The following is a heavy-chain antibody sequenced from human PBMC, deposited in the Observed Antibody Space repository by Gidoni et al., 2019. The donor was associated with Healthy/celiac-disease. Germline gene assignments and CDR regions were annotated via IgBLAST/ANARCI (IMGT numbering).Heavy chain of an antibody. J-gene: IGHJ4*02. CDR3: ARHCYDFWSGYSGYYFDY. V-gene: IGHV4-31*03. CDR2: IYYSGST. Sequence: QVQLQESGPGLVKPSQTLSITCTVSGGSIRSGGYYWTWIRQHPGKGLEWIGYIYYSGSTYYNPSLKSRVTISVDTSKNQFSLKLSSVTAADTAVYYCARHCYDFWSGYSGYYFDYWGQGTLVTVSS. CDR1: GGSIRSGGYY. D-gene: IGHD3-3*01.